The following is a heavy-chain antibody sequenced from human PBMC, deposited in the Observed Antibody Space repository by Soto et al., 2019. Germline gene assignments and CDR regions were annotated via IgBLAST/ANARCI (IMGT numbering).Heavy chain of an antibody. J-gene: IGHJ4*02. CDR3: ARFFGSGFDY. V-gene: IGHV3-48*02. CDR1: GFTFSTDS. CDR2: ISTSGATR. D-gene: IGHD6-19*01. Sequence: EVQLVESGGGLVQPGGSLGLSFVASGFTFSTDSMNWVRKAPGKGLEWVAHISTSGATRYYADSVKGRFTISRDNAKTSLYLQMDSLRNEDTAVYYCARFFGSGFDYWGQGTLVTVSS.